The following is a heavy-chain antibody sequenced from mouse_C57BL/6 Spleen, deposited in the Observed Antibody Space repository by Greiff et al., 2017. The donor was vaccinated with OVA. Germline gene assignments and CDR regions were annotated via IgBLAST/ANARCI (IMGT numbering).Heavy chain of an antibody. Sequence: VQLQQPGAELVMPGASVKLSCKASGYTFTSYWMHWVKQRPGQGLEWIGEIDPSDSYTNYNQKFKGKSTLTVDKSSSTAYMQLGSLTSEDSAVYYCARWDYYAMDYWGQGTSVTVSS. V-gene: IGHV1-69*01. CDR2: IDPSDSYT. CDR3: ARWDYYAMDY. J-gene: IGHJ4*01. CDR1: GYTFTSYW.